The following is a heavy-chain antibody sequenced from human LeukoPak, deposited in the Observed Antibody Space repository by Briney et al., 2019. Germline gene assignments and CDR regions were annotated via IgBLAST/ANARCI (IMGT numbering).Heavy chain of an antibody. CDR1: GYTFTGYY. V-gene: IGHV1-2*02. CDR3: LKQKREYEILTGRLFDY. D-gene: IGHD3-9*01. J-gene: IGHJ4*02. CDR2: INPNSGGT. Sequence: ASVKVSCKASGYTFTGYYMHWVRQAPGQGLEWMGWINPNSGGTNYAQKFQGRVTMTRDTSISTAYMELSRLRSDDTAVYFFLKQKREYEILTGRLFDYWGQGTLVTVSS.